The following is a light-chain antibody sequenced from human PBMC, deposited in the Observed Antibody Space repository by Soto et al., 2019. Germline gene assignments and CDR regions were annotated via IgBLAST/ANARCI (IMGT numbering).Light chain of an antibody. J-gene: IGKJ1*01. CDR1: QSISSY. CDR3: QQSYSTLWT. CDR2: AAS. Sequence: DIQMTQSPSSLSPSVGDRVTITCRASQSISSYLNWYQQKPGKAPKLLIYAASSLQSGVPSRFSGSGSGTDSTLTISSLQPEDFATYYCQQSYSTLWTFGQGTKVDIK. V-gene: IGKV1-39*01.